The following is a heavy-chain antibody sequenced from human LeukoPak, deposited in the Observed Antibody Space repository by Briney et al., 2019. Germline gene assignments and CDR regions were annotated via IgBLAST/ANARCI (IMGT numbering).Heavy chain of an antibody. CDR3: TIMTMGHDY. V-gene: IGHV4-34*01. Sequence: SETLSLTCAVSGVSFNNYYWSWVRQTPGKGLEWTGEINHSGYTNDSPSLKSRVTLSIDTSRKQFSLNLRSVTVADTGIYYCTIMTMGHDYWGQGTLVTVSS. CDR1: GVSFNNYY. CDR2: INHSGYT. D-gene: IGHD4/OR15-4a*01. J-gene: IGHJ4*02.